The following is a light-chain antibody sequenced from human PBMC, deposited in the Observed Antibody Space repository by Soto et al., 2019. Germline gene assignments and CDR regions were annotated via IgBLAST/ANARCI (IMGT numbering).Light chain of an antibody. CDR2: DAS. J-gene: IGKJ5*01. V-gene: IGKV3-11*01. Sequence: EIVLTQFPATLSLSPGERATLSCRASQSVSSFLDWYQQKPAQAPRLLIYDASNRATGIPARFSGSGSGTDFTLTISRLEPEDFAAYYCQQRSNWPPFTFGQGTRLEIK. CDR1: QSVSSF. CDR3: QQRSNWPPFT.